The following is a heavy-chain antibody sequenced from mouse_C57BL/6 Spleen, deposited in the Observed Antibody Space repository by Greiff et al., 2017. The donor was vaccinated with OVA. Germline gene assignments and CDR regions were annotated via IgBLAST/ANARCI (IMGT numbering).Heavy chain of an antibody. CDR2: INYDGSST. J-gene: IGHJ4*01. CDR1: GFTFSDYY. D-gene: IGHD6-1*01. CDR3: ARDLLRGVSMDY. Sequence: EVKVVESEGGLVQPGSSMKLSCTASGFTFSDYYMAWVRQVPEKGLEWVANINYDGSSTYYLDSLKSRFIISRDNAKNILYLQMSSLKSEYTATYYCARDLLRGVSMDYWGQGTSVTVSS. V-gene: IGHV5-16*01.